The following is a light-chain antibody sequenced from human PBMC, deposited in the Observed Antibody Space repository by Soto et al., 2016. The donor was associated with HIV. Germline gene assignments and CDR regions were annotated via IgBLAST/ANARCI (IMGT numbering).Light chain of an antibody. CDR1: QSISSW. V-gene: IGKV1-12*01. Sequence: DIQMTQSPSSVSASVGDRVTITCRASQSISSWLTWYQQKPGKAPQLLIYGASTLQSGVPSRFSGSGSGTDFTLTISSLQPEDFATYYCQQASLFGPGTTVDIK. CDR2: GAS. CDR3: QQASL. J-gene: IGKJ3*01.